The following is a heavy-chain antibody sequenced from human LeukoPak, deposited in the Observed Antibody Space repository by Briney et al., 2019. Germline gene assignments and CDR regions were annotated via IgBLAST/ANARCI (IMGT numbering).Heavy chain of an antibody. CDR2: ISAYNGNT. D-gene: IGHD3-10*01. V-gene: IGHV1-18*01. Sequence: ASVKVSCKASGYTFTSYGISWVRQAPGQGLEWMGWISAYNGNTNYAQKLQGRVTMTTDTSTSTAYMELRSLRSDDTAVYYCARDRRITMVRGVMLYYYYGMDVWGQGTTDTVSS. CDR3: ARDRRITMVRGVMLYYYYGMDV. CDR1: GYTFTSYG. J-gene: IGHJ6*02.